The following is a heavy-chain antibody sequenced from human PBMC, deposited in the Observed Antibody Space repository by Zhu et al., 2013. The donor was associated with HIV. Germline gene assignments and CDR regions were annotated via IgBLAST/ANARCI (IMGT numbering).Heavy chain of an antibody. V-gene: IGHV1-18*01. CDR2: IAIYNDHT. J-gene: IGHJ4*02. Sequence: QLEQSGGELRRSGASVRVSCQASGYDFSNHGVAWVRQAPGQGPEWMAWIAIYNDHTEYSQKFKGRLTLTMDISTSTVYMDLARLRSDDTAVYYCAPSIVGATYFDYWGQGTLVTVSS. CDR3: APSIVGATYFDY. CDR1: GYDFSNHG. D-gene: IGHD1-26*01.